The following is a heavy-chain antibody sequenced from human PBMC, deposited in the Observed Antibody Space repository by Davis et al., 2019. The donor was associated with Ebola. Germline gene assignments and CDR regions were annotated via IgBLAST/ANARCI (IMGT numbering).Heavy chain of an antibody. Sequence: SETLSLTCAVSGGSISSSNWWSWVRQPPGKGLEWIGEIYHSGSTNYNPSLKSRVTISVDSSKNQFSLKINSVTAADTATYYCARTTKTNIEDSGLGYNSFDSWGQGVLVSVSS. J-gene: IGHJ5*01. CDR1: GGSISSSNW. V-gene: IGHV4-4*02. CDR2: IYHSGST. CDR3: ARTTKTNIEDSGLGYNSFDS. D-gene: IGHD4-17*01.